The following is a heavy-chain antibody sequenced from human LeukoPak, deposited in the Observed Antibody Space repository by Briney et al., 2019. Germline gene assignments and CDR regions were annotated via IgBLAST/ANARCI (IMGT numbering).Heavy chain of an antibody. D-gene: IGHD3-3*01. J-gene: IGHJ4*02. V-gene: IGHV3-7*01. CDR2: IKQDGSEK. CDR1: GFTFSSYW. Sequence: PGGSLRLSCAASGFTFSSYWMSWVRQAPGKGLEWVANIKQDGSEKYYVDSVNGRFTISRDNAKHSLYLQMNSLRAEDTAVYYCAREPPIDYDFWSSLKPIDYWGQGTLVTVSS. CDR3: AREPPIDYDFWSSLKPIDY.